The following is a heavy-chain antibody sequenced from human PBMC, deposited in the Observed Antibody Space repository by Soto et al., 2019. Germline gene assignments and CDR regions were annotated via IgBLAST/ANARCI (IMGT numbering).Heavy chain of an antibody. CDR3: ARVPMVVVVPAALGGWFDP. CDR1: GFTFSSYW. D-gene: IGHD2-2*01. Sequence: TGGSLRLSCAASGFTFSSYWMSWVRQAPGKGLDWVANIKQDGSEKYYVDSVKGRFTISRDNAKNSLYLQMNSLRAEDTAVYYCARVPMVVVVPAALGGWFDPWGQGTLVTVS. CDR2: IKQDGSEK. V-gene: IGHV3-7*01. J-gene: IGHJ5*02.